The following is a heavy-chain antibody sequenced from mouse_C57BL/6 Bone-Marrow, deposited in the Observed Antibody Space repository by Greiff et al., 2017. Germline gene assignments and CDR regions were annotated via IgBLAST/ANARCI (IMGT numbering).Heavy chain of an antibody. CDR3: TTEWLLPWFAY. Sequence: VQLQQSGAELVRPGASVKLSCTASGFNIKDDYMHWVKQRPEQGLEWIGWISPGYGDTEYASKFQGKATITADTSANTAYLQLSSLTSEDTAVYYCTTEWLLPWFAYWGQGTLVTVSA. D-gene: IGHD2-3*01. J-gene: IGHJ3*01. V-gene: IGHV14-4*01. CDR2: ISPGYGDT. CDR1: GFNIKDDY.